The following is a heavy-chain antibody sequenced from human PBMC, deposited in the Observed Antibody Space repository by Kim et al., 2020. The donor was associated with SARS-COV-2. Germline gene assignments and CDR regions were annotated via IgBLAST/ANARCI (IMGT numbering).Heavy chain of an antibody. V-gene: IGHV1-3*01. D-gene: IGHD2-2*01. J-gene: IGHJ6*02. CDR3: ARVVTAAISGYYGMDV. Sequence: KFQGRVTITRDTAASTAYMELSSLRSEGTAVYYCARVVTAAISGYYGMDVWGQGTTVTVSS.